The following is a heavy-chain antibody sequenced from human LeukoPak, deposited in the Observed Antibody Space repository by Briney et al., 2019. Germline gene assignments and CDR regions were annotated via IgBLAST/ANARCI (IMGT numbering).Heavy chain of an antibody. Sequence: GGSLRLSCAASGFSFSSYEMNWVRQAPGKGLEWVSYISSSGSTIYYADSVKGRFTISRDNAKNSLYLQMKSLRAEDTAVYYCARVSWYYGSGSPLDYWGQGTLVTVSS. CDR2: ISSSGSTI. V-gene: IGHV3-48*03. CDR3: ARVSWYYGSGSPLDY. J-gene: IGHJ4*02. D-gene: IGHD3-10*01. CDR1: GFSFSSYE.